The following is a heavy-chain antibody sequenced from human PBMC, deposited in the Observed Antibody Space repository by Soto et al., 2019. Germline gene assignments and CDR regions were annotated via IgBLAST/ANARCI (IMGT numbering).Heavy chain of an antibody. D-gene: IGHD1-26*01. CDR2: IYYSGST. CDR1: GGSISSSSYY. CDR3: ARGLRGGSYYRGPRYYGMDV. J-gene: IGHJ6*02. V-gene: IGHV4-61*05. Sequence: SETLALTCTVSGGSISSSSYYWGWLHQPPGKGLEWIGYIYYSGSTNYNPSLKSRVTISVDTSKNQFSLKLSSVTAADTAVYYCARGLRGGSYYRGPRYYGMDVWGQGTTVTVSS.